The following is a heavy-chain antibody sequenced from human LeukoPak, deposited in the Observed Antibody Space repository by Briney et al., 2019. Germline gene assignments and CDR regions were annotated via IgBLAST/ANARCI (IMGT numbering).Heavy chain of an antibody. Sequence: PSQTLSLTCTVSGGSIGSGGYYWSWIRQHPGKGLEWIGYIYYGGSTYYNPSLKSRVTISLDTSKNQFSLTLSSVTAADTAMYYCARSPTVTNAFDYWGQGTLVTVSS. CDR3: ARSPTVTNAFDY. CDR1: GGSIGSGGYY. D-gene: IGHD4-17*01. V-gene: IGHV4-31*03. J-gene: IGHJ4*02. CDR2: IYYGGST.